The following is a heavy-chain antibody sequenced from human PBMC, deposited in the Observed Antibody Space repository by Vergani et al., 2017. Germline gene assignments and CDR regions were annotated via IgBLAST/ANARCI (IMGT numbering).Heavy chain of an antibody. CDR3: ARGGYCSSTSCYAPDY. V-gene: IGHV3-74*02. J-gene: IGHJ4*02. CDR2: INSDGDST. Sequence: EVQLLQSGGGVIQPGGSVRLSCAASGFTFSACPMTWVRQAPGKGLMWVSRINSDGDSTSYADSVKGRFTISRDNSKNTLYLQMNSLRAEDTAVYYCARGGYCSSTSCYAPDYWGQGTLVTVSS. CDR1: GFTFSACP. D-gene: IGHD2-2*01.